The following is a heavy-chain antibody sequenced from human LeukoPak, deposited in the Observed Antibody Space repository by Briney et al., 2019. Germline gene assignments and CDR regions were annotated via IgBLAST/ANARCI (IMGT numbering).Heavy chain of an antibody. CDR1: GFTFSSYW. V-gene: IGHV3-74*01. CDR2: IQSDGST. Sequence: GGSLRLSCVASGFTFSSYWMHWVRQTPGQGLMWVARIQSDGSTIYADSVQSRFTISRDNAKNSLYLQMNSLRAEDTAVYYCARDGAPNWDAFDIWGQGTMVTVSS. J-gene: IGHJ3*02. D-gene: IGHD2-8*01. CDR3: ARDGAPNWDAFDI.